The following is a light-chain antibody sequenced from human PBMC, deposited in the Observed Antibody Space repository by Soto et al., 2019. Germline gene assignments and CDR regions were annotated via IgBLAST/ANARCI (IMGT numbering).Light chain of an antibody. CDR1: QHVDTNF. CDR3: QQYSRSPIT. V-gene: IGKV3-20*01. J-gene: IGKJ5*01. Sequence: EIVLTQSPGTLSLSPGERATLSCRASQHVDTNFLAWYQQKPGQSPRLLIYDASSRATGFPDRFSGSGSGTDCPLTICRREPEDFAVYYCQQYSRSPITFGQGTRLEIK. CDR2: DAS.